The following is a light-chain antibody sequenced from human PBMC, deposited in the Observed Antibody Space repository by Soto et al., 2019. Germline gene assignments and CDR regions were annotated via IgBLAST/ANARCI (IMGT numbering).Light chain of an antibody. Sequence: EIVLTQSPATLYLSPGDRATLSCRASQSVDWYVAWYQQKPGQAPRLLIYDAVKRATGTPDRFSGSGSGTDFTRPIRRREPEEFAVYYCQQRSNWPPITVGPGTKVDLK. CDR3: QQRSNWPPIT. CDR2: DAV. V-gene: IGKV3-11*01. J-gene: IGKJ3*01. CDR1: QSVDWY.